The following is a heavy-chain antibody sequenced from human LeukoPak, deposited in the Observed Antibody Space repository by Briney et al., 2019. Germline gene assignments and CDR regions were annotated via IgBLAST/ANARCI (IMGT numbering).Heavy chain of an antibody. V-gene: IGHV3-7*01. CDR3: ARETLRYFDWLFLYYFDY. CDR1: GFTFSSYW. J-gene: IGHJ4*02. CDR2: IKQDGSEK. D-gene: IGHD3-9*01. Sequence: GGSLRLSCAASGFTFSSYWMSWVRQAPGKGLEWVANIKQDGSEKYYVDSVKGRFTISRDNAKNSLYLQMNSLRAEDTAVYCCARETLRYFDWLFLYYFDYWGQGTLVTVSS.